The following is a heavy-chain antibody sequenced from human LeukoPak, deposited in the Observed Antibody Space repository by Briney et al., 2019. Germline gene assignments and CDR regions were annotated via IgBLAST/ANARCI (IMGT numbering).Heavy chain of an antibody. D-gene: IGHD3-16*01. J-gene: IGHJ4*02. CDR2: ISSSGTTT. V-gene: IGHV3-48*03. CDR3: ARDWGRLAYYFDY. CDR1: GFTFSSYE. Sequence: GGSLRLSCAASGFTFSSYEMNWVRQAPGKGLEWVSYISSSGTTTYYADSVKGRFTISRDNTKKSLYLQMNSLRAEDTAVYYCARDWGRLAYYFDYWGQGTLVTVPS.